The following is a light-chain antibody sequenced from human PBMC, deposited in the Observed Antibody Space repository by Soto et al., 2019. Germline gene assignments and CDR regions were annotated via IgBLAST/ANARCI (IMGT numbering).Light chain of an antibody. CDR3: QQRSNWPQT. CDR2: ESS. Sequence: EIVLTQSPATLSSFPGDRVTLSCRASQYINTRLAWYQHRPGQAPRLLIYESSNRATGIAARFSGSGSGTDFTLTSSSLEPEDFAVYYCQQRSNWPQTFGQGTKVDIK. V-gene: IGKV3-11*01. CDR1: QYINTR. J-gene: IGKJ1*01.